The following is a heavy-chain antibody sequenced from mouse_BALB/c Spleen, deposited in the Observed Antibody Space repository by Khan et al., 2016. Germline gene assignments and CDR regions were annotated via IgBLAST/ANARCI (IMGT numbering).Heavy chain of an antibody. D-gene: IGHD2-14*01. V-gene: IGHV3-2*02. CDR3: ARMGEYRYDGTWFAY. J-gene: IGHJ3*01. CDR2: LSYRGST. Sequence: VQLKQSGPGLVTPSQSLSLTCTVTGYSITSDYAWNWIRQFPGTNLEWMGYLSYRGSTGYNPSLKSQISITRDTSKNQFFLQFTSLTTEATPTSYCARMGEYRYDGTWFAYGGQGTLVTVSA. CDR1: GYSITSDYA.